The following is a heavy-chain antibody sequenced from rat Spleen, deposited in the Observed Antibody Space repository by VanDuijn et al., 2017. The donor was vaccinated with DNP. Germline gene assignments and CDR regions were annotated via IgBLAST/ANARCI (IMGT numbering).Heavy chain of an antibody. Sequence: EVQLQESGPGLVKPSQSLSLTCSVTGYSITSHYWGWIRQFPGNKLEYIGHISYSGSPNYNPSLKSRISITRDTSKNQFFLQLTSVTTEDTATYYCARWSDYFDYWGQGVMVTVSS. V-gene: IGHV3-1*01. J-gene: IGHJ2*01. CDR3: ARWSDYFDY. CDR1: GYSITSHY. CDR2: ISYSGSP.